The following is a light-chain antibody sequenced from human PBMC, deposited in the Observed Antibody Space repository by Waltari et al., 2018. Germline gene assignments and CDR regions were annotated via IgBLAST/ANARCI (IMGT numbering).Light chain of an antibody. CDR2: GAS. Sequence: DIVMTQSPEYLAVSLGERATVNCKSSQSVLYSSNNKNYLAWYQLKPGQPPKLLIYGASTRESGVPDRFSGSGSGTDFTLTISSLQAEDVAVYYCQQHYPTASLTFGGGTKVAI. CDR3: QQHYPTASLT. V-gene: IGKV4-1*01. J-gene: IGKJ4*01. CDR1: QSVLYSSNNKNY.